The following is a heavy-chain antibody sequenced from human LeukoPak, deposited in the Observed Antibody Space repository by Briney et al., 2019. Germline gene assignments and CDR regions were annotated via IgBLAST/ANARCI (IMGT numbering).Heavy chain of an antibody. Sequence: ASVKVSCKASGYTFPDYYMFWVRQAPGQGLEWMGWINPNNGGTTYAQKFQGRVTMTRDTSISTAYMELSSLRYDDTAVYYCTREDYWGQGTLVTVSS. V-gene: IGHV1-2*02. CDR2: INPNNGGT. CDR3: TREDY. J-gene: IGHJ4*02. CDR1: GYTFPDYY.